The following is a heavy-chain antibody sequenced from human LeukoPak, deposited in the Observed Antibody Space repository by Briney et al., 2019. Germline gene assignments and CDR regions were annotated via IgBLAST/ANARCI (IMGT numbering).Heavy chain of an antibody. D-gene: IGHD5-24*01. V-gene: IGHV4-34*01. CDR2: INHSGST. Sequence: SETLSLTCAVYGGSLSGYYWSWIRQPPGKGLEWIGEINHSGSTNYNPSLKSRVTISVDTSKNQFSLKLSSVTAADTAVYYCARGGKTATIDYWGQGTLVTVSS. CDR1: GGSLSGYY. J-gene: IGHJ4*02. CDR3: ARGGKTATIDY.